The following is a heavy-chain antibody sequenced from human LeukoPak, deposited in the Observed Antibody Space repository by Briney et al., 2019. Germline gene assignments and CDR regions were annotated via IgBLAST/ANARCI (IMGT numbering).Heavy chain of an antibody. J-gene: IGHJ4*02. D-gene: IGHD2-15*01. Sequence: GGSLRLSCQASEFTFSSYEMNWVRQAPGKELEWVSYISGSGSTIYYADSVKGRFTISRDNAKNSLYLQMNSLRAEDTAVYYCARVPWGYCSGGSCYPFDYWGQGTLVTVSS. CDR1: EFTFSSYE. CDR2: ISGSGSTI. CDR3: ARVPWGYCSGGSCYPFDY. V-gene: IGHV3-48*03.